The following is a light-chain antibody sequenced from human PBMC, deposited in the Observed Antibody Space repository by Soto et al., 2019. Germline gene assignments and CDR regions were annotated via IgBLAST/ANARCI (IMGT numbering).Light chain of an antibody. J-gene: IGKJ1*01. Sequence: DTQMTQSPSTLSAFVGDRATITCLASQSVSSWLAWYQQKPGKAPKVLIYKASTLGSGVPSRFSGSETGTEFTLTIDSLQPDDFATYYCHQYDTYPWTFGQGTKVEMK. V-gene: IGKV1-5*03. CDR3: HQYDTYPWT. CDR2: KAS. CDR1: QSVSSW.